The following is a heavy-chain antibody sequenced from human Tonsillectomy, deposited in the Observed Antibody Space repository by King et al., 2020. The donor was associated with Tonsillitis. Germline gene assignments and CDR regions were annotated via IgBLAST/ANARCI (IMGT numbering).Heavy chain of an antibody. V-gene: IGHV3-64D*06. CDR1: GFTFSSYA. CDR2: ISTNGDNT. CDR3: VKAYYGAWVDGFDN. Sequence: VQLVESWGGLVQPGGSLRLSCSASGFTFSSYAMHWVRQAPGKGLEYVSGISTNGDNTYYADSVKGRFTISRDNSKNTLYLQMSSLRAEDTAVYYCVKAYYGAWVDGFDNWGQGTMVTVSS. J-gene: IGHJ3*02. D-gene: IGHD3-22*01.